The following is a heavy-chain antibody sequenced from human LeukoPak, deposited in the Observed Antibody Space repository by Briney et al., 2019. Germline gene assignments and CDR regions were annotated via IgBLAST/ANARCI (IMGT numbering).Heavy chain of an antibody. CDR2: IRNDGRNK. CDR1: GFTFSKYG. V-gene: IGHV3-30*02. D-gene: IGHD6-13*01. CDR3: AKDPRRYSRTGGYFDY. Sequence: GGSLRLSCAASGFTFSKYGMYWVRQAPGKGLEWVAFIRNDGRNKYYTDSVKGRFTISRDNSKNTLYLQMNSLRAEDTAVYYCAKDPRRYSRTGGYFDYWGQGTLVTVSS. J-gene: IGHJ4*02.